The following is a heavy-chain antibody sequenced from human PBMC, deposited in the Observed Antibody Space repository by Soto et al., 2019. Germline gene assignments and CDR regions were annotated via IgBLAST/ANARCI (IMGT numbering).Heavy chain of an antibody. Sequence: SETLSLTCTVSGGSISSGDYYWIWIRQHPGKGLEWIGTIYFSGTTYYNPSLKSRVTISVDTSKNQFSLNLSSVTAADTDVYYCARRDRSGFSYWLDTWGQGTLVTVSS. CDR2: IYFSGTT. CDR3: ARRDRSGFSYWLDT. V-gene: IGHV4-31*03. D-gene: IGHD3-22*01. CDR1: GGSISSGDYY. J-gene: IGHJ5*02.